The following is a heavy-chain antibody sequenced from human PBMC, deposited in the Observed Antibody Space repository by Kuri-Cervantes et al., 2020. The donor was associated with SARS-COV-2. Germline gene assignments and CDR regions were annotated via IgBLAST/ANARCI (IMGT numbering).Heavy chain of an antibody. CDR2: MNSNSGNT. V-gene: IGHV1-8*01. CDR3: ARVHCSGGSCPYPYAFDI. CDR1: GYTFTSYD. D-gene: IGHD2-15*01. J-gene: IGHJ3*02. Sequence: VSVKVSCKASGYTFTSYDINWVRQATGQGLEWMGWMNSNSGNTGYAQKFQGRVTMTRNTSISTAYMELSSLRSEDTAVYYCARVHCSGGSCPYPYAFDIWGQGTMVTVSS.